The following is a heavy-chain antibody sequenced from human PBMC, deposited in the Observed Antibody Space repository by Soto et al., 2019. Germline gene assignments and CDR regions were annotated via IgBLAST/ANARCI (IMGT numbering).Heavy chain of an antibody. CDR3: ARFGYGDYDNSAEYFQH. CDR1: GYTFTSYG. CDR2: ISAYNGNT. J-gene: IGHJ1*01. V-gene: IGHV1-18*01. Sequence: ASVKVSCKASGYTFTSYGISWVRQAPGQGLEWMGWISAYNGNTNYAQKLQGRVTMTTDTSTSTAYMELRSLRSDDTAVYYCARFGYGDYDNSAEYFQHWGQGTLVTDSS. D-gene: IGHD4-17*01.